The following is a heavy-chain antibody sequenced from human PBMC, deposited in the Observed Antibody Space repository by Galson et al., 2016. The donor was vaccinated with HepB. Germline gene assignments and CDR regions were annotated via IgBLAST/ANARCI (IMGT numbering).Heavy chain of an antibody. CDR1: GLAFSSYC. CDR2: IGSSSATI. V-gene: IGHV3-48*04. D-gene: IGHD2-15*01. J-gene: IGHJ5*02. Sequence: SLRLSCAVSGLAFSSYCMNWVGQAPGKGLEWISYIGSSSATIFYADSVKGRFTISRDDAKNSLYLQMNSLRPEDTAIYYCAKEEGWPVNWFDPWGPGTLVIVSS. CDR3: AKEEGWPVNWFDP.